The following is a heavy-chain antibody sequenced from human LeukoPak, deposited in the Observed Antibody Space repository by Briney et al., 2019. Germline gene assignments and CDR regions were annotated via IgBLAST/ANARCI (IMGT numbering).Heavy chain of an antibody. D-gene: IGHD3-16*02. V-gene: IGHV1-2*02. CDR1: GYTFTGYY. CDR3: ARGWSYYDYVWGSYRTYGMDV. CDR2: INPNSGGT. J-gene: IGHJ6*02. Sequence: GASVKVSCKASGYTFTGYYMHWVRQAPGQGLEWMGWINPNSGGTNYAQKFQGRVTMTRDTSISTAYMELSSLRSEDTAVYYCARGWSYYDYVWGSYRTYGMDVWGQGTTVTVSS.